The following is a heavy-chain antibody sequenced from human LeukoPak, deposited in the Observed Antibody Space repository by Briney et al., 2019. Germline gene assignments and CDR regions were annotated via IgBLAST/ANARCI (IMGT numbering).Heavy chain of an antibody. CDR3: ANSYCSSTSCYLYYFDY. Sequence: GFLRLSCAAFGFTFSSYSMNWVRQAPGKGPEWVSSIRSSSSYIYYADSVKGRFTISRDNSKNTLYLQMNSLRAEDTAVYYCANSYCSSTSCYLYYFDYWGQGTLVTVSS. V-gene: IGHV3-21*04. D-gene: IGHD2-2*01. CDR2: IRSSSSYI. J-gene: IGHJ4*02. CDR1: GFTFSSYS.